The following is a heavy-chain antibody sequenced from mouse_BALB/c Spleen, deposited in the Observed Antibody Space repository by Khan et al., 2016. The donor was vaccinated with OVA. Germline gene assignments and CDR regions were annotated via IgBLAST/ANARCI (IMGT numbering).Heavy chain of an antibody. CDR1: GYTFTNYW. CDR2: IFPGTGTT. V-gene: IGHV1S132*01. J-gene: IGHJ3*01. CDR3: ARGYFGNYEFAY. D-gene: IGHD2-1*01. Sequence: QVQLQQPGAELVKPGASVKLSCKTSGYTFTNYWIQWVKQRPGQGLGWIGQIFPGTGTTYSNENFKAKATLTVDTSSSTAYMHLSSLTSEDSAVYCCARGYFGNYEFAYWGQGALVTVSA.